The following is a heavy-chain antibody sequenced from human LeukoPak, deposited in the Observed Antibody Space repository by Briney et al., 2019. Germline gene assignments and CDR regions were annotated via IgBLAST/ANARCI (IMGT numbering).Heavy chain of an antibody. J-gene: IGHJ4*02. CDR3: ARGGGPRYCSSTSCYLR. CDR2: INPNSGGT. CDR1: GYTFTGYY. D-gene: IGHD2-2*01. V-gene: IGHV1-2*02. Sequence: ASVKVSCKASGYTFTGYYMHWVRQAPGQGLEWMGWINPNSGGTNYAQKFQGRVTMTRDTSIGTAYMELSRLRSDDTAVYYCARGGGPRYCSSTSCYLRWSQGTLVTVSS.